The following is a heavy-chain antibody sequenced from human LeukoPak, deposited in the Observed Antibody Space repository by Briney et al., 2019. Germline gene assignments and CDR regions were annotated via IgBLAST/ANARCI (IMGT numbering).Heavy chain of an antibody. Sequence: PSETLSLTCTVSGGSISSYYWSWIRQPPGKGLEGIGYIYYSGSTNYNPSLKSRVTISVDTSKNQFSLKLSSVTAADTAAYYCARVGPGSYYRYYYGMDVWGQGTTVTVSS. J-gene: IGHJ6*02. CDR2: IYYSGST. CDR3: ARVGPGSYYRYYYGMDV. D-gene: IGHD3-10*01. CDR1: GGSISSYY. V-gene: IGHV4-59*01.